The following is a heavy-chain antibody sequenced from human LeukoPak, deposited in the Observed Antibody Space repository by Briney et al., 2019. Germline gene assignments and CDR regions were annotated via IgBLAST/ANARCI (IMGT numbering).Heavy chain of an antibody. J-gene: IGHJ4*02. V-gene: IGHV4-34*01. D-gene: IGHD5-12*01. Sequence: PSETLSLTCAVYGGSFSGYYWSWIRHPPGKGLEWIGEINHSGSTNYNPSLKSRVTISVDTSKNQFSLKLSSVTAADTAVYYCARGLVASDYWGQGTLVTVSS. CDR3: ARGLVASDY. CDR1: GGSFSGYY. CDR2: INHSGST.